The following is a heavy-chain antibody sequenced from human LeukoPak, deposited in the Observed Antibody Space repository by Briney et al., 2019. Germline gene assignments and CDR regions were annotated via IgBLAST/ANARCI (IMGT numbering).Heavy chain of an antibody. V-gene: IGHV1-69*01. J-gene: IGHJ3*02. Sequence: GSSVKVSCKASGGTFSSYAISWVRQAPGQGLEWMGGIIPIFGTANYAQKFQGRVTITADESTSTAYMELSSLRSEDTAVYYCAGGDDYVWGSYRYSQSGAFDIWGQGTMVTVSS. CDR2: IIPIFGTA. CDR3: AGGDDYVWGSYRYSQSGAFDI. D-gene: IGHD3-16*02. CDR1: GGTFSSYA.